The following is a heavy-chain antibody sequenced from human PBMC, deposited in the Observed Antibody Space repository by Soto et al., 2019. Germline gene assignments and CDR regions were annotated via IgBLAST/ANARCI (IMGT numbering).Heavy chain of an antibody. CDR3: ATVGFANGVIVVVPVAIPMGYYYMDV. Sequence: ASVKVSCKVSGYTLTELSMHWVRQAPGKGLEWMGGFDPEDGETIYAQKFQGRVTVTEDTSTDTAYMELSSLRSEDTAVDCCATVGFANGVIVVVPVAIPMGYYYMDVWGKGTRVIVSS. CDR2: FDPEDGET. D-gene: IGHD2-2*01. V-gene: IGHV1-24*01. J-gene: IGHJ6*03. CDR1: GYTLTELS.